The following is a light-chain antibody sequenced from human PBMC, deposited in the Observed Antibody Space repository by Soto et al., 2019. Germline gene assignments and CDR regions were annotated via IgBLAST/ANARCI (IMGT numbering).Light chain of an antibody. Sequence: VRMTPSLSTLSSSVRHRVTLNFVASQTISSWLAWYQQKPGKAPKLLIYKASTLKSGVPSRFSGSGSGTEFTLTISSLQPDDFATYYCQHYNSYSEAFGQGSKVDI. CDR1: QTISSW. V-gene: IGKV1-5*03. CDR3: QHYNSYSEA. CDR2: KAS. J-gene: IGKJ1*01.